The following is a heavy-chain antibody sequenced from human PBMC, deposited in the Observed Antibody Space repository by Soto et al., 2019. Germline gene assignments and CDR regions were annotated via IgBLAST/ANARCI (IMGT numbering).Heavy chain of an antibody. CDR2: INPNSGGT. D-gene: IGHD2-15*01. J-gene: IGHJ3*02. Sequence: ASVKVSCKASGYTFAGYYMHWVRQAPGQGLEWMGWINPNSGGTNYAQKFQGWVTMTRDTSISTAYIELSRLRSDDTAVYYCARDEGRHCSGGSCYSQEIGAFDIWGQGTMVTVSS. CDR3: ARDEGRHCSGGSCYSQEIGAFDI. CDR1: GYTFAGYY. V-gene: IGHV1-2*04.